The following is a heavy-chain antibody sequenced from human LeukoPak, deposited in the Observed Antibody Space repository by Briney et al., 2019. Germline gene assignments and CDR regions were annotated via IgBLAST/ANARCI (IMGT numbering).Heavy chain of an antibody. Sequence: GGSLTLSCAASGFTFSTYSRNWLRQAPGKGLEWVSFISSSSSYIYYADSVKGRFTISRDNDKNSLYLQMNSLRAEDTAVYYCARFQPASTVTTVDYWGQGTLVTVSS. CDR1: GFTFSTYS. CDR2: ISSSSSYI. V-gene: IGHV3-21*01. J-gene: IGHJ4*02. CDR3: ARFQPASTVTTVDY. D-gene: IGHD4-17*01.